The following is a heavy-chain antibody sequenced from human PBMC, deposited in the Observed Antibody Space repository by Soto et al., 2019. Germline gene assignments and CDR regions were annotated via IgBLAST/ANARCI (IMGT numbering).Heavy chain of an antibody. CDR1: GGSISSYY. D-gene: IGHD4-17*01. J-gene: IGHJ3*02. CDR3: ARGYGAAFDI. Sequence: QVQLQESGPGLVKPSETLSLTCTVSGGSISSYYWRWIRQPPGKGLEWIGYIYYSGSTNYNPSLKSRVTISVDTSKNQFSLKLSSVTAADTAVYYCARGYGAAFDIWGLGTMVTVSS. CDR2: IYYSGST. V-gene: IGHV4-59*08.